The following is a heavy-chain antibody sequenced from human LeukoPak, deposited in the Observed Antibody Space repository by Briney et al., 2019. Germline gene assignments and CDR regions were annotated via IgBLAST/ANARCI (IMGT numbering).Heavy chain of an antibody. J-gene: IGHJ6*03. Sequence: GGSLRLSCAASGFTFSSYGMHWVRQAPGKGLEWVAFIRCDGSNKYYADSVKGRFTISRDNSKNTLYLQMNSLRAEDTAVYYCAKDLYSGDPSYYYMDVWGKGTTVTVSS. CDR1: GFTFSSYG. CDR2: IRCDGSNK. CDR3: AKDLYSGDPSYYYMDV. D-gene: IGHD1-26*01. V-gene: IGHV3-30*02.